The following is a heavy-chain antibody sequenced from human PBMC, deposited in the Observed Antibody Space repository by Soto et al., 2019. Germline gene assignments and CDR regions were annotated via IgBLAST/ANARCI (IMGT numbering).Heavy chain of an antibody. CDR3: ARDRAYYDSSGHGY. CDR2: VNSDGRST. D-gene: IGHD3-22*01. CDR1: GFTFSSYW. J-gene: IGHJ4*02. V-gene: IGHV3-74*01. Sequence: PGGSLRLSCAASGFTFSSYWMHWVRQAPGKGLVWVSRVNSDGRSTNYADSVKGRFTISRDNAKNTLYLQMNGLRAEDTAVYYCARDRAYYDSSGHGYWGQGTLVTVSS.